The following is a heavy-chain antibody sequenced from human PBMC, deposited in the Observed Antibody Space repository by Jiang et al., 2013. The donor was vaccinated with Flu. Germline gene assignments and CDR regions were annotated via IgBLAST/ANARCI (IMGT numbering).Heavy chain of an antibody. CDR3: ARVDTAMVSPFDY. D-gene: IGHD5-18*01. V-gene: IGHV4-39*01. Sequence: KSRVTISVDTSLRTQFSLKLSSVTAADTAVYYCARVDTAMVSPFDYWGQGTLVTVSS. J-gene: IGHJ4*02.